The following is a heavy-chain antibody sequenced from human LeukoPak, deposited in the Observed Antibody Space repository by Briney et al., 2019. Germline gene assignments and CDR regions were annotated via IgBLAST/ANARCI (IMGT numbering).Heavy chain of an antibody. CDR2: IYYSGST. Sequence: SETLSLTCTVSGGSISSYYWSWIRQPLGKGLEWIGYIYYSGSTNYNPSLKSRVTISVDTSKNQFSLKLSSVTAADTAVYYCARDTMTTIYYYYYMDVWGKGTTVTVSS. V-gene: IGHV4-59*12. CDR3: ARDTMTTIYYYYYMDV. J-gene: IGHJ6*03. CDR1: GGSISSYY. D-gene: IGHD4-17*01.